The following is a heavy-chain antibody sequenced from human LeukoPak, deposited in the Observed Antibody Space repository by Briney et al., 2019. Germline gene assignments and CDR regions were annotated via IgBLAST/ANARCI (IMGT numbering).Heavy chain of an antibody. CDR1: GESFSGYY. CDR2: INHSGST. J-gene: IGHJ4*02. Sequence: PSETLSLTCAVYGESFSGYYWSWIRQPPGKGLEWIGEINHSGSTNYNPSLKSRVTISVDTSKNQFSLKLSSVTAADTAVYYCARLMNYYDSSGSQGFDYWGQGTLVTVSS. D-gene: IGHD3-22*01. V-gene: IGHV4-34*01. CDR3: ARLMNYYDSSGSQGFDY.